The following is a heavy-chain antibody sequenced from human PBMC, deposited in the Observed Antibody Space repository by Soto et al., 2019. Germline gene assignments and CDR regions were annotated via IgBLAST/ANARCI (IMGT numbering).Heavy chain of an antibody. CDR1: GGTFSNYA. Sequence: QVQLVQSGAEVKKPGSSVKVSCKVSGGTFSNYAIDWVRLAPGHGIEWMGGIVPIFGTTYYTQKFQGRATIIADDSTPTAYLEMSSLRSADPAIYYCARVEAVAGLYNYHGLDVWGQGTAVTVSS. CDR3: ARVEAVAGLYNYHGLDV. D-gene: IGHD6-19*01. CDR2: IVPIFGTT. V-gene: IGHV1-69*12. J-gene: IGHJ6*02.